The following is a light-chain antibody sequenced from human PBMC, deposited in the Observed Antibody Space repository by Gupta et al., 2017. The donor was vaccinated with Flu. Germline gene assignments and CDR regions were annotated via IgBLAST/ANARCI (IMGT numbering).Light chain of an antibody. V-gene: IGLV2-11*01. CDR3: CSYAGSSLYV. J-gene: IGLJ1*01. CDR1: SSDVGGYNY. Sequence: QSALTQPRSVSGSPGQSVTIPCTGTSSDVGGYNYVSWYQQHPGKAPKLMIYDVSKRPSGVPDRFSGSKSGNTASLTISGLQAEDEADYYCCSYAGSSLYVFGTGTKVTVL. CDR2: DVS.